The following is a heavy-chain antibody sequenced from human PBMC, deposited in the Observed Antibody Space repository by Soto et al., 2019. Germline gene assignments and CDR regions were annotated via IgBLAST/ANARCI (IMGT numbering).Heavy chain of an antibody. CDR1: GGSISSGGYY. CDR2: IYYSGGT. J-gene: IGHJ6*02. V-gene: IGHV4-31*03. CDR3: AAAGTVYYYYGMDV. D-gene: IGHD6-13*01. Sequence: SETLSLTCTVSGGSISSGGYYWSWIHQHPGKGLEWIGYIYYSGGTYYNPSLKSRVTISVDTSKNQFSLKLSSVTAADTAVYYCAAAGTVYYYYGMDVWGQGTTVTVSS.